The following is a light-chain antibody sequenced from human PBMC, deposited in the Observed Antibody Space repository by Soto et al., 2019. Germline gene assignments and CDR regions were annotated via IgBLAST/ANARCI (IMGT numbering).Light chain of an antibody. V-gene: IGLV2-14*01. J-gene: IGLJ1*01. CDR2: EVS. CDR3: SSYTSSSSYV. CDR1: SSDVGGYNY. Sequence: QSALTQPASVFGSPGQSITISCTGTSSDVGGYNYVSWYQQHPGKAPKLMIYEVSNRPSGVSNRFSGSKSGNTASLTISGLQAEDEADYYCSSYTSSSSYVFGTGTQLTVL.